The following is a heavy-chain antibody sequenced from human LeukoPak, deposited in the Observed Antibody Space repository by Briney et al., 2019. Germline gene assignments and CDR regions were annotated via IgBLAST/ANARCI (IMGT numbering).Heavy chain of an antibody. D-gene: IGHD3-22*01. J-gene: IGHJ3*02. CDR1: GFTFSRYG. CDR2: ISYDGSNK. V-gene: IGHV3-30*03. CDR3: ASMTMIVVAEPYDAFDI. Sequence: PGGSLRLSCAASGFTFSRYGTHGVPQAPGKGLEWVAVISYDGSNKYYADSVKGRFTISRDNSKNTLYLQMNSLRAEDAAVYYCASMTMIVVAEPYDAFDIWGQGTMVTVSS.